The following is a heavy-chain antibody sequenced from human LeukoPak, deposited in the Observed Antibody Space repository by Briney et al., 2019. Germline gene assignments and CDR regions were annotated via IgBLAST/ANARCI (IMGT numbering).Heavy chain of an antibody. CDR2: IYYSGST. Sequence: PSETLSLTRTVSGGSISSSSYYWGWIRQPPGKGLEWIGSIYYSGSTYYNPSLKSRVTISVDTSKNQFSLKLSSVTAADTAVYYCARQGGTLLWFGELLSDQNYYFDYWGQGTLVTVSS. D-gene: IGHD3-10*01. J-gene: IGHJ4*02. CDR3: ARQGGTLLWFGELLSDQNYYFDY. CDR1: GGSISSSSYY. V-gene: IGHV4-39*01.